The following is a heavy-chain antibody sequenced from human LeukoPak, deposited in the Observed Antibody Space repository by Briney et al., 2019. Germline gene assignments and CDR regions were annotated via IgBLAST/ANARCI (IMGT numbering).Heavy chain of an antibody. V-gene: IGHV3-30*04. J-gene: IGHJ4*02. D-gene: IGHD4-17*01. Sequence: GWALTLSCAASGLTFSSYGMHWVRQAPGKGLEKVAVISYDGGNKYYADSVKGRFTISRDNSKNTLYLQMNSLRAEDTAVYYRARDGVAAYGDYYFDYWGQGTLVTVSS. CDR3: ARDGVAAYGDYYFDY. CDR2: ISYDGGNK. CDR1: GLTFSSYG.